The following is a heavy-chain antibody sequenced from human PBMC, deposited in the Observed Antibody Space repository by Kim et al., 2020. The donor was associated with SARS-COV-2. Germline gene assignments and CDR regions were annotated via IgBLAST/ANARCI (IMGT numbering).Heavy chain of an antibody. Sequence: GESLKISCKGSGYSFTSYWIGWVRQMPGKGLEWMGIIYPGDSDTRYSPSFQGQVTISADKSISTAYLQWSSLKASDTAMYYCARYSGYSSSWYHLPRVSPLHYYYYGMDVWGQGTTVTVSS. CDR2: IYPGDSDT. CDR3: ARYSGYSSSWYHLPRVSPLHYYYYGMDV. J-gene: IGHJ6*02. D-gene: IGHD6-13*01. CDR1: GYSFTSYW. V-gene: IGHV5-51*01.